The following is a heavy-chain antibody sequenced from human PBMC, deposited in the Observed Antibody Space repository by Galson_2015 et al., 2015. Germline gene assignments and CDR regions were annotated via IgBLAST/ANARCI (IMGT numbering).Heavy chain of an antibody. Sequence: PALVKPTQTLTLSCTFSGFSLSTSGMCVSWIRQPPGKALEWLALIDWDDDKYYSTSLKTRLTISKDTSKNQVVLTMTNMDPVDTATYYCARIRPYSSGFFYFDYWGQGTLVTVSS. CDR3: ARIRPYSSGFFYFDY. CDR1: GFSLSTSGMC. CDR2: IDWDDDK. D-gene: IGHD6-19*01. V-gene: IGHV2-70*01. J-gene: IGHJ4*02.